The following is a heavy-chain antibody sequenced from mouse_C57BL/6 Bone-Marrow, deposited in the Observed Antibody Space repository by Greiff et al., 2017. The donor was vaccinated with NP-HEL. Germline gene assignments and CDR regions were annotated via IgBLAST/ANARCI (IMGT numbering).Heavy chain of an antibody. CDR2: INPDSSTI. Sequence: PAAAVDFSRYWMSWVRRAPGKGLEWIGEINPDSSTINYAPSLKDKFIISRDNAKNTLYLQMSKVRSEDTALYYCAGGSSYGVAMDYWGQGTSVTVSS. V-gene: IGHV4-1*01. CDR1: AVDFSRYW. J-gene: IGHJ4*01. D-gene: IGHD1-1*01. CDR3: AGGSSYGVAMDY.